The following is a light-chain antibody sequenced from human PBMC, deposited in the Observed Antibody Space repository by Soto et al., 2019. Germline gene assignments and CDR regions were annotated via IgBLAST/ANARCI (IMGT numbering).Light chain of an antibody. J-gene: IGKJ4*01. Sequence: AIRMTQSPSSFSASTGDRVTITCRASQGISSYLAWYQQKPGKAPKLLIYAASTLQSGVPSRFSGSGSGTDFTLPISCLQSEDFAPYYCQQNYSYPPLTFGGGTKGEIK. V-gene: IGKV1-8*01. CDR2: AAS. CDR1: QGISSY. CDR3: QQNYSYPPLT.